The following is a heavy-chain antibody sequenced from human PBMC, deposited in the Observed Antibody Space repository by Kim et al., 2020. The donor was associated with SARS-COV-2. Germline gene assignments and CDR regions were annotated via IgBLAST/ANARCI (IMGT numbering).Heavy chain of an antibody. V-gene: IGHV3-23*01. D-gene: IGHD4-4*01. J-gene: IGHJ5*02. Sequence: GGSLRLSCAASGFTFSSYAMSWVRQAPGKGLEWVSAISGSGGSTYYADSVKGRFTISRDNSKNTLYLQMNSLRAEDTAVYYCAKAWDDYSNYVANWFDPWGQGTLVTVSS. CDR3: AKAWDDYSNYVANWFDP. CDR2: ISGSGGST. CDR1: GFTFSSYA.